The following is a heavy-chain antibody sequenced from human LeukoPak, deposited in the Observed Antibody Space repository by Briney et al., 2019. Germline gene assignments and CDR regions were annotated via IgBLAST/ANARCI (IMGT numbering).Heavy chain of an antibody. CDR3: ARDDSSGYYGAFDI. J-gene: IGHJ3*02. CDR1: GGSISSGAYY. Sequence: PSQTLSLTCTVSGGSISSGAYYWNWLRQHPGKGLEWIGYIYYSGSSNSNPSLKSRDTISVDTSKNQFSLKLSSVTAADTAVYYCARDDSSGYYGAFDIWGQGTMVTVSS. CDR2: IYYSGSS. V-gene: IGHV4-31*03. D-gene: IGHD3-22*01.